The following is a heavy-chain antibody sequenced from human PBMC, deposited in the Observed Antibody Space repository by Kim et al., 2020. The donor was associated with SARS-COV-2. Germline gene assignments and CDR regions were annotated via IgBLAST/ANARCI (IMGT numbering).Heavy chain of an antibody. J-gene: IGHJ5*02. V-gene: IGHV3-7*03. D-gene: IGHD4-17*01. CDR3: ARVSYGDYLNWFDP. Sequence: GGSLRLSCAASGFTFSSYWMSWVRQAPGKGLEWVANIKQDGSEKYYVDSVKGRFTISRDNAKNSLYLQMNSLRAEDTAVYYCARVSYGDYLNWFDPWGQGTLVTVSS. CDR1: GFTFSSYW. CDR2: IKQDGSEK.